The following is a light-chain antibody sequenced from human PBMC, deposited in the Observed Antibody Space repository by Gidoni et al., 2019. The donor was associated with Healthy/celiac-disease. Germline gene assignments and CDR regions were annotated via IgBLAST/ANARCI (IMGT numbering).Light chain of an antibody. CDR2: GAS. V-gene: IGKV3-20*01. J-gene: IGKJ1*01. CDR3: QQYGSSPRT. CDR1: QSVSSIY. Sequence: EIVLTQSPGTLSLSPGERATLSCRASQSVSSIYLAWYQQKPGQAPRLLIYGASSRATGLPDRFSGSGSGTDFTLTISRLEPEDFAVYYCQQYGSSPRTFGQGTKVEIK.